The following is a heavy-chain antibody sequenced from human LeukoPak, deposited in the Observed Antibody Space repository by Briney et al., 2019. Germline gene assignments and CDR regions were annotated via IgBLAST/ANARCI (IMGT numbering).Heavy chain of an antibody. V-gene: IGHV4-39*01. CDR2: IYYSGST. CDR1: GGSISSSSYY. D-gene: IGHD2-2*02. Sequence: PSETLSLTCTVSGGSISSSSYYWGWIRQPPGKGLEWIGSIYYSGSTYYNPSLKSRVTISVDTSKNQFSLKLSSVTAADTAVYYCATTPYCSSTSCYKQPFDAFDIWGQGTMVTVSS. J-gene: IGHJ3*02. CDR3: ATTPYCSSTSCYKQPFDAFDI.